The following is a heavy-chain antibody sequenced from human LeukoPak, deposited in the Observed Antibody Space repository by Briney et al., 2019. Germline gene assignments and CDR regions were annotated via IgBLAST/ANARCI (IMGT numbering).Heavy chain of an antibody. D-gene: IGHD3-3*01. CDR3: ARARGRITIFGVVMFDY. Sequence: SETLSLTCAVYGGSSSGYYWSWIRQPPGKGLEWIGEINHSGSTNYNPSLKSRVTISVDTSKNQFSLKLSSVTAADTAVYYCARARGRITIFGVVMFDYWGQGTLVTVSS. J-gene: IGHJ4*02. CDR1: GGSSSGYY. CDR2: INHSGST. V-gene: IGHV4-34*01.